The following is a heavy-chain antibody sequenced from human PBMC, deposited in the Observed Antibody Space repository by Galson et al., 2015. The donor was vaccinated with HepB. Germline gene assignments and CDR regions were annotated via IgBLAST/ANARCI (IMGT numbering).Heavy chain of an antibody. J-gene: IGHJ5*02. CDR2: ISYVETTK. CDR3: AKPRLAGDSLTYCVLDA. D-gene: IGHD2-15*01. CDR1: GFTFRDYG. V-gene: IGHV3-30*18. Sequence: SLRLSCAASGFTFRDYGMHWVRQAPGKGLEWVAVISYVETTKYYVDSVKGRFTVSRDNSKSTLYLQMNSLRPEDTAVYYCAKPRLAGDSLTYCVLDAWGQGTLVTVSS.